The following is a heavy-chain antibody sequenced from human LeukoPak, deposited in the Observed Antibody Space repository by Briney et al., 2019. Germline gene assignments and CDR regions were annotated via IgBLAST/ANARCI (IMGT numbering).Heavy chain of an antibody. CDR3: ARVDRSGSYDFWSGSGRDYYYYVDV. V-gene: IGHV4-30-2*01. J-gene: IGHJ6*03. D-gene: IGHD3-3*01. CDR1: GGSISSGGYY. CDR2: IYHSGST. Sequence: PSQTLSLTCTVSGGSISSGGYYWSWIRQPPGKGLEWIGYIYHSGSTYYNPSLKSRVTISVDRSKNQFSLKLSSVTAADTAVYYCARVDRSGSYDFWSGSGRDYYYYVDVWGKGTTVTVSS.